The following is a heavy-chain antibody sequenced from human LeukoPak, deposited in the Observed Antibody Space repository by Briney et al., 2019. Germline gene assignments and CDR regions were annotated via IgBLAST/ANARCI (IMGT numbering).Heavy chain of an antibody. D-gene: IGHD4-11*01. V-gene: IGHV1-18*01. J-gene: IGHJ3*01. CDR3: ARADGSNTGTNGFDV. CDR1: GYRFKVYD. CDR2: ISTYTGRA. Sequence: ASVKVSCKTSGYRFKVYDILWVRQAPGHGLDYVGWISTYTGRARYAQKFQGRVSVIIDTSTSTAYLELTKLTSSDTGLYYCARADGSNTGTNGFDVWGLGTMVTVAS.